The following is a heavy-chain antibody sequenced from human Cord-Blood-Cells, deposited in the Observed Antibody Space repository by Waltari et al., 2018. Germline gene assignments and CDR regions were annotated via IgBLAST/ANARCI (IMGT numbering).Heavy chain of an antibody. CDR2: ISSSSSYI. V-gene: IGHV3-21*01. CDR1: GFTFSSYR. D-gene: IGHD1-26*01. CDR3: ARADPGATDY. Sequence: EVQLVESGGGLIKPGGSLRLSSAASGFTFSSYRMNWVRQDPGKGLEWVSSISSSSSYIYYADSVKGRFTISRDNAKNSLYLQMNSLRAEDTAVYYCARADPGATDYWGQGTLVTVSS. J-gene: IGHJ4*02.